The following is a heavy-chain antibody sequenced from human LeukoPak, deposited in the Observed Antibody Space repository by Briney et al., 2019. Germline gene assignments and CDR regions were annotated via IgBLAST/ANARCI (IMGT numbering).Heavy chain of an antibody. CDR3: ARGLRVLDY. Sequence: GGSLRLSCAASGFTFSSYWMSWVRQAPGKGLEWVSSIYTSGGRTNFADSVKGRFTISRDNSKNTLSLQMNSLRAEDTAVYYCARGLRVLDYWGQGTLVTVSS. CDR2: IYTSGGRT. V-gene: IGHV3-23*01. D-gene: IGHD3-16*01. J-gene: IGHJ4*02. CDR1: GFTFSSYW.